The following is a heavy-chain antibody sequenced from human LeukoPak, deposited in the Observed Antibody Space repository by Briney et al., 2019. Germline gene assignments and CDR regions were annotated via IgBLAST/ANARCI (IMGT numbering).Heavy chain of an antibody. CDR1: GGSISSSSYY. Sequence: PSETLSLTCTVSGGSISSSSYYWGWIRQPPGKGLEWIGSIYYSGSTYYNPSLKSRVTISVDMSKNQFSLKLSSVTAADTAVYYCAGNGYTSGWSRYDPWGQGTLVTVSS. D-gene: IGHD6-19*01. CDR2: IYYSGST. V-gene: IGHV4-39*01. J-gene: IGHJ5*02. CDR3: AGNGYTSGWSRYDP.